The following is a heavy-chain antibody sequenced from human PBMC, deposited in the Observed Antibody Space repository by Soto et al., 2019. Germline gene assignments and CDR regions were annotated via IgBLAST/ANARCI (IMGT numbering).Heavy chain of an antibody. D-gene: IGHD5-18*01. J-gene: IGHJ4*02. V-gene: IGHV1-69*13. CDR1: GGTFSSYA. CDR3: ARGGTRGYSYGASFDY. Sequence: ASVKVSCKASGGTFSSYAISWVRQAPGQGLEWMGGIIPIFGTANYAQKFQGRVTITADESTSTAYMELSSLRSEDTAVYYCARGGTRGYSYGASFDYWGQGTLVTVSS. CDR2: IIPIFGTA.